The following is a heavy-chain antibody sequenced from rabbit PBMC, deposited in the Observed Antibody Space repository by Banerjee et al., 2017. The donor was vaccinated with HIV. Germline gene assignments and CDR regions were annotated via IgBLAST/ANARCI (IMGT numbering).Heavy chain of an antibody. Sequence: QSLEESGGDLVKPGASLTLTCTASGFDLSSYYYMCWVRQAPGKGLEWIACIHTESGSTNYANWAKGRSTISKTSSTTVTLQMTSLTAADTATYFCARDSYAGYAYTDLDLWGPGTLVTVS. V-gene: IGHV1S40*01. CDR3: ARDSYAGYAYTDLDL. D-gene: IGHD6-1*01. J-gene: IGHJ6*01. CDR2: IHTESGST. CDR1: GFDLSSYYY.